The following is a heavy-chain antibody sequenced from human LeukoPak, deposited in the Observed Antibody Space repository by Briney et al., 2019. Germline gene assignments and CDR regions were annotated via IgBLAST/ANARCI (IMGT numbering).Heavy chain of an antibody. Sequence: ASVKVSCKASGYTFTSYYMHWVRQAPGQGLEWMGIINASGGSTSYAQKFQGRVTMTRDTSISTAYMELSRLRSDDTAVYYCARDRVLNYDILTGNFDYWGQGTLVTVSS. CDR2: INASGGST. D-gene: IGHD3-9*01. CDR3: ARDRVLNYDILTGNFDY. J-gene: IGHJ4*02. CDR1: GYTFTSYY. V-gene: IGHV1-46*01.